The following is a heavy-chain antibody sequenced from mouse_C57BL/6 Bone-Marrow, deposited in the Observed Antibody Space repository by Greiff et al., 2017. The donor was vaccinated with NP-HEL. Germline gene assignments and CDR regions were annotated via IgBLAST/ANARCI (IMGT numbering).Heavy chain of an antibody. Sequence: VQLQQSGAELVKPGASVKLSCTASGFNIKDYYMHWVKQRTEQGLEWIGRIDPEDGDTKYAPKFQGKATITADTSSNTAYRQLSRLTAEDTAVDYCARRAPYRDDFDDWGQGTTLTVSA. CDR3: ARRAPYRDDFDD. J-gene: IGHJ2*01. CDR2: IDPEDGDT. V-gene: IGHV14-2*01. CDR1: GFNIKDYY. D-gene: IGHD2-12*01.